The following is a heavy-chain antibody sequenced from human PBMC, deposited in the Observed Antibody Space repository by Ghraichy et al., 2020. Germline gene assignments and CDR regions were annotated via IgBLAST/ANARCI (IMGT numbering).Heavy chain of an antibody. V-gene: IGHV3-48*02. CDR1: GFSFSSYG. CDR2: ISTSGGTT. CDR3: VRDPTALTALTTSYYFDD. D-gene: IGHD2-21*02. J-gene: IGHJ4*02. Sequence: GGSLRLSCAASGFSFSSYGMNWVRQAPGKGLEWVSDISTSGGTTYFADSVKGRFTISRDNSKNSLYLQMNSLRDEDTAVYYCVRDPTALTALTTSYYFDDWGQGTLVTVYS.